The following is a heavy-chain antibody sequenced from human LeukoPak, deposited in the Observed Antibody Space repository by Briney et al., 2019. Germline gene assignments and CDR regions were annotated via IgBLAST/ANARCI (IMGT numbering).Heavy chain of an antibody. J-gene: IGHJ4*02. CDR1: GFTFSDYY. CDR3: ARRSGIAVAGAFDY. CDR2: ISGSGDST. D-gene: IGHD6-19*01. V-gene: IGHV3-23*01. Sequence: GGSLRRTCAASGFTFSDYYINWIRQAPGKGLEWVSGISGSGDSTYYADSVKGRFTISRDNSKNTLYLQMNSLRAEDTAVYYCARRSGIAVAGAFDYWGQGTLVTVSS.